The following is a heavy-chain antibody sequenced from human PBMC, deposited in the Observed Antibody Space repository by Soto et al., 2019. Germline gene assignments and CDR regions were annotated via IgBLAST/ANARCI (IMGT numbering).Heavy chain of an antibody. D-gene: IGHD3-9*01. CDR2: ISSSSSTI. Sequence: EVQLVESGGGLVQPGGSLRLSCAASGFTFSSYSMNWVRQAPGKGLEWVSYISSSSSTIYYADSVKGRFTISRDNAKNSLCLQMNSLRAEDTAVYYCARDDLGTGNAPNDAFDIWGQGTMVTVSS. V-gene: IGHV3-48*01. CDR3: ARDDLGTGNAPNDAFDI. J-gene: IGHJ3*02. CDR1: GFTFSSYS.